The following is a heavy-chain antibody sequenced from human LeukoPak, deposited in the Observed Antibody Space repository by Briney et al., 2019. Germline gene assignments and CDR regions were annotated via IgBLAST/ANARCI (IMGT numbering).Heavy chain of an antibody. Sequence: SVKVSCKASGYTFTSYGISWVRQAPGQGLEWMGRIIPIFGTGNYAQKFQGRVTITTDESTSTAYMELSSLRSEDTAVYYCASRAHYDSSGSFDYWGQGTLVTVSS. CDR3: ASRAHYDSSGSFDY. CDR1: GYTFTSYG. V-gene: IGHV1-69*05. D-gene: IGHD3-22*01. CDR2: IIPIFGTG. J-gene: IGHJ4*02.